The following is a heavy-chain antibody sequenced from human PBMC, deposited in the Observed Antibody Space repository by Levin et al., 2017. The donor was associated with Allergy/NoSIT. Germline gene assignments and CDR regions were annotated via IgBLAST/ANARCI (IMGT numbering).Heavy chain of an antibody. J-gene: IGHJ4*02. D-gene: IGHD3-10*01. Sequence: SVKVSCKASGGIFSTYAIAWVRQAPGQGLEWMGGIIPLFGRANYAQKFQGKVTITADTSTTTTYFELTNLTSEDTAVYYCAREMVRAFDYWGQGTLVTVSS. CDR2: IIPLFGRA. CDR1: GGIFSTYA. CDR3: AREMVRAFDY. V-gene: IGHV1-69*06.